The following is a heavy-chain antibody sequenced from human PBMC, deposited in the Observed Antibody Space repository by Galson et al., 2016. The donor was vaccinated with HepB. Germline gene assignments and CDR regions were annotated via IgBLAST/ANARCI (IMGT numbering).Heavy chain of an antibody. D-gene: IGHD6-25*01. Sequence: SVKVSCKASGYTFTSYGISWVRQAPGHGLEWMAWINTYNGNTEDSQKVQGRVAMTTDTSTNTAYMELSGLRPDDTAVYYCARDDRSGGMDVWGQGTMVTVSS. V-gene: IGHV1-18*04. CDR2: INTYNGNT. J-gene: IGHJ6*02. CDR3: ARDDRSGGMDV. CDR1: GYTFTSYG.